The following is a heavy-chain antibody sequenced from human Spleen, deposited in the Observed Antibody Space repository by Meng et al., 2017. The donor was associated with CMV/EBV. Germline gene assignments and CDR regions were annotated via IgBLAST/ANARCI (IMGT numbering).Heavy chain of an antibody. CDR2: ISYDGSNK. CDR3: ARDRLVGQVLSYYYYGMDV. Sequence: GGSLRLSCAASGFTFSSYAMHWVRQAPGKGLEWVAVISYDGSNKYYADSVKGRFTISRDNSKNTLYLQMNSLRAEDTAVYYCARDRLVGQVLSYYYYGMDVWGQGTTVTVSS. V-gene: IGHV3-30-3*01. D-gene: IGHD3-10*01. J-gene: IGHJ6*02. CDR1: GFTFSSYA.